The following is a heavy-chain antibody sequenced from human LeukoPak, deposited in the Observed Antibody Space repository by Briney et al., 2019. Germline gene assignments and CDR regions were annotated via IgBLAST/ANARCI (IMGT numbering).Heavy chain of an antibody. CDR2: INPNSGGT. J-gene: IGHJ4*02. V-gene: IGHV1-8*01. CDR3: ARVYGSGSGPRQLAH. Sequence: GASVKLSCKASGYTFRQYSISWVRQAPGKGFEWMGWINPNSGGTDYAQKFQGRVTMTRNTSISTAYMELSSLRSEDTAVYYCARVYGSGSGPRQLAHWGQGTLVTVSS. CDR1: GYTFRQYS. D-gene: IGHD3-10*01.